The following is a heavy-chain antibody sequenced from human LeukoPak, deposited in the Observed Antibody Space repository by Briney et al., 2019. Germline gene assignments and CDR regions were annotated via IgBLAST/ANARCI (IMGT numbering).Heavy chain of an antibody. J-gene: IGHJ6*03. CDR1: GYTFTDYY. CDR3: ARTPAPGYDYYYYMDV. D-gene: IGHD2-15*01. V-gene: IGHV1-2*02. Sequence: GASVKVSCKASGYTFTDYYIHWVRQAPGQGLEWMGWINSKSGDTNYSQKYQGRATMTRYTSVSTAYMELSRLTSDDTAVYYCARTPAPGYDYYYYMDVWGEGTTVTVSS. CDR2: INSKSGDT.